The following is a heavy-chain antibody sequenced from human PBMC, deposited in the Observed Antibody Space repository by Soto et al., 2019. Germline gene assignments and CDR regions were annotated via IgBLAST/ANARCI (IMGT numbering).Heavy chain of an antibody. Sequence: VQLIESGGGWVQPGTSLRVSCVASGFTFHEYAIHWVRQAPGKGLEWVSGISSDGDTIAYADSVPGRFTVFRDNAKNSLELQRNSLRAEDTALYYCTKGGYDLIYYFGMDVWGQGTTVTVSS. CDR2: ISSDGDTI. J-gene: IGHJ6*02. CDR3: TKGGYDLIYYFGMDV. V-gene: IGHV3-9*01. CDR1: GFTFHEYA. D-gene: IGHD5-12*01.